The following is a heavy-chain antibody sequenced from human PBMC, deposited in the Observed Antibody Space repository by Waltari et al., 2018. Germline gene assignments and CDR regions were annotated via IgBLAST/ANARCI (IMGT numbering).Heavy chain of an antibody. CDR2: INHAGNI. D-gene: IGHD5-12*01. V-gene: IGHV4-34*01. Sequence: QVQLQQWGAGLLEPSETLSLTCGVRGGSVSSYYWSWIRQSPGTGLEWIGEINHAGNIHYNPSFKSRVTMSIDTARNQFSLEVKSVIAADTAVYFCARISGLDYATPMWGLGTVVTVSS. J-gene: IGHJ3*01. CDR1: GGSVSSYY. CDR3: ARISGLDYATPM.